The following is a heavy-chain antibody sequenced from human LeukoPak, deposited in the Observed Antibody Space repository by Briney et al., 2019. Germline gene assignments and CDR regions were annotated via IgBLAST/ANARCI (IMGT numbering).Heavy chain of an antibody. CDR3: ARPYSSGWYGVFDI. J-gene: IGHJ3*02. D-gene: IGHD6-19*01. V-gene: IGHV4-59*01. Sequence: TPSETLSLTCTVSGGSISSYYWSWIRQPPGKGLEWIGYIYYSGSTNYNPSLKSRVTISVDTSENQLSLKLSSVTAADTAVYYCARPYSSGWYGVFDIWGQGTMVTVSS. CDR2: IYYSGST. CDR1: GGSISSYY.